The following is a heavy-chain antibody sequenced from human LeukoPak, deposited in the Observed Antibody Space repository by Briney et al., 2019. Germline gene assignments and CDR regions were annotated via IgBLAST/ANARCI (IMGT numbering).Heavy chain of an antibody. CDR2: IYTSGST. CDR1: GGSISSYY. CDR3: ARAVLLWFGEPVNWFDP. J-gene: IGHJ5*02. D-gene: IGHD3-10*01. V-gene: IGHV4-4*07. Sequence: SETLSLTCTVSGGSISSYYWSWIRQPAGKGLEWIGRIYTSGSTNYNPSLKSRVTMSVDTPKNQFSLKLSSVTAADAAVYYCARAVLLWFGEPVNWFDPWGQGTLVTVSS.